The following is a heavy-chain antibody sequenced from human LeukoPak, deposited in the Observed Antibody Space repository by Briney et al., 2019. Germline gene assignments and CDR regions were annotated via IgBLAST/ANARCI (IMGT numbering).Heavy chain of an antibody. Sequence: GGSLRLSCAASGFTFSTYWMHWFRQAPGKGLVWVSHINSEGSSTTYADSVKGRFTISRDNAKNTLYLQMNSLRGEDTAVYYCAREDRFGYNYAYGLDVWGPGTTVTVS. CDR2: INSEGSST. CDR1: GFTFSTYW. CDR3: AREDRFGYNYAYGLDV. J-gene: IGHJ6*02. V-gene: IGHV3-74*01. D-gene: IGHD5-18*01.